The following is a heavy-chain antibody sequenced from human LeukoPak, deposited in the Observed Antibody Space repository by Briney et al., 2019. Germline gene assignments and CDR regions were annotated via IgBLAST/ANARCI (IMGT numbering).Heavy chain of an antibody. CDR2: INWSGGST. CDR3: ARAPITSPFYFDY. CDR1: GFAFAEHG. Sequence: GGSLRLSCTASGFAFAEHGMSWLRQVPGKGLEWVSGINWSGGSTGYADPLRGRFTISRDNAKNSLYLQMDSLRAEDTALYYCARAPITSPFYFDYWGQGTLVTVSS. V-gene: IGHV3-20*04. J-gene: IGHJ4*02. D-gene: IGHD2-2*01.